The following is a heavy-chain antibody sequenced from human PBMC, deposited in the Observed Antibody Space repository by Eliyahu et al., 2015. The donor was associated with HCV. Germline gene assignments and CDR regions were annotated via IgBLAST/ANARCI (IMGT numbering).Heavy chain of an antibody. D-gene: IGHD1-26*01. Sequence: EVQLVESGGGLVKPGGSLRLSCAAXGFPFNSYSMNWVRQAPGKGLEWVSSISSSSSYIYYADSVKGRFTISRDNAKNSLYLQMNTLRAEDTAVYYCARVDKWELPQNKLDYWGQGTLVTVSS. CDR3: ARVDKWELPQNKLDY. J-gene: IGHJ4*02. CDR2: ISSSSSYI. CDR1: GFPFNSYS. V-gene: IGHV3-21*01.